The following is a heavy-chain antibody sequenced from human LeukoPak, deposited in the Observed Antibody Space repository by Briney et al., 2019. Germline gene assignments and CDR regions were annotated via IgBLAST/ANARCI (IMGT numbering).Heavy chain of an antibody. CDR2: INPNSGGT. Sequence: GASVKVSCKASGYTFTGYYMHWVRQAPGQGLEWMGWINPNSGGTNYAQKFQGRVTMTRDTSISTAYMELSSLRSDDTAVYYCVRAMAPLDTFNYQYAMDVWGQGTMVTVSS. V-gene: IGHV1-2*02. CDR1: GYTFTGYY. J-gene: IGHJ6*02. CDR3: VRAMAPLDTFNYQYAMDV. D-gene: IGHD5-24*01.